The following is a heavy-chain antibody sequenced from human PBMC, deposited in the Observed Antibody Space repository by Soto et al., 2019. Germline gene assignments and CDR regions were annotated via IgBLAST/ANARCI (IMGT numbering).Heavy chain of an antibody. CDR2: ISGSGGST. CDR3: AKGSPYSSFDFEVYYFDY. Sequence: EVQLLESGGGLVQPGGSLRLSCAASGFTFSSYAMSWVRQAPGKGLEWVSAISGSGGSTYYADSVNGRFTISIDNSKNTVYLQMNSLRAEDTAVYYCAKGSPYSSFDFEVYYFDYWGQGTLVTVSS. V-gene: IGHV3-23*01. J-gene: IGHJ4*02. CDR1: GFTFSSYA. D-gene: IGHD6-6*01.